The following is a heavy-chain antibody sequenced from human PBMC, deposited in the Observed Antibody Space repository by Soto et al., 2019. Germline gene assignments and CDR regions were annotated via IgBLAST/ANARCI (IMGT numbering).Heavy chain of an antibody. CDR3: ARVSGSYCYGMDV. Sequence: PSETLSLTCAVSGGSISSSNWWSWVRQPPGKGLEWIGEIYHSGSTNYNPSLKSRVTTSIDKSKNQFSLKLSSVTAADTAVYYCARVSGSYCYGMDVWSQGTTVTVSS. J-gene: IGHJ6*02. CDR1: GGSISSSNW. D-gene: IGHD1-26*01. CDR2: IYHSGST. V-gene: IGHV4-4*02.